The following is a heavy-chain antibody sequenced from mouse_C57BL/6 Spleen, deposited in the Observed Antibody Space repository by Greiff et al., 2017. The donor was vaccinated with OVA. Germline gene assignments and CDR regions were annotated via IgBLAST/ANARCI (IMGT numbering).Heavy chain of an antibody. V-gene: IGHV5-9-1*02. CDR1: GFTFSSYA. J-gene: IGHJ1*03. Sequence: EVMLVESGEGLVKPGGSLKLSCAASGFTFSSYAMSWVRQTPEKRLEWVAYISSGGDYIYYADTVKGRFTISSDNARNTLYLQMSSLKAEDTAMYYCTRDRGDWYCEVWGTGTTVTVSS. CDR2: ISSGGDYI. CDR3: TRDRGDWYCEV. D-gene: IGHD3-1*01.